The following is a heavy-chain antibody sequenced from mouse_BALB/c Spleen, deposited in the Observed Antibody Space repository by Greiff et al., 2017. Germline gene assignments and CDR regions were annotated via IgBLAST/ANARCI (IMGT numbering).Heavy chain of an antibody. V-gene: IGHV1S81*02. CDR1: GYTFTSYY. D-gene: IGHD2-13*01. CDR3: TRDLTGPFAY. Sequence: QVQLQQSGADLVKPGASVKLSCKASGYTFTSYYMYWVKQRPGQGLEWIGEINPSNGGTNFNEKFKSKATLTVDKSSSTAYMQLSSLTSEDSAVYYCTRDLTGPFAYWGQGTLVTVSA. CDR2: INPSNGGT. J-gene: IGHJ3*01.